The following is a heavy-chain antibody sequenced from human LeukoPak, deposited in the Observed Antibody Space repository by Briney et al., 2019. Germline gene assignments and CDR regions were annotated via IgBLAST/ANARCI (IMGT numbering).Heavy chain of an antibody. CDR1: GYTFTSYA. CDR3: APENDGYGLDV. V-gene: IGHV1-3*01. J-gene: IGHJ6*02. CDR2: INPGNGNT. Sequence: GASVKVSCKASGYTFTSYAMHWVRQAPGQRLEWMGWINPGNGNTKYSQKFQGRVTITRDTSASTAYMELSSLRSEDTAVYYCAPENDGYGLDVWGQGTTVTVSS. D-gene: IGHD1-1*01.